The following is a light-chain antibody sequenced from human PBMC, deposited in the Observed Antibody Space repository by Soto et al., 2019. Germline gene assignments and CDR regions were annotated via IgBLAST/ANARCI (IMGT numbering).Light chain of an antibody. CDR1: QSVSSN. CDR2: GAS. J-gene: IGKJ4*01. Sequence: EIVMTQSPATLSVSPGERATLSCRASQSVSSNLAWYQQKPGQAPRLLIYGASTRATGIPARFSGSGSGTEFTLTISSLQSEDFVVYYCQQYNNWVTFGGGTKVDLK. V-gene: IGKV3-15*01. CDR3: QQYNNWVT.